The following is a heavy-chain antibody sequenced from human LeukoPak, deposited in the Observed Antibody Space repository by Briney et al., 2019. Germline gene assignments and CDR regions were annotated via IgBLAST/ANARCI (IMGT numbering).Heavy chain of an antibody. CDR1: GGSISSGSYY. D-gene: IGHD6-25*01. CDR2: IYYSGST. J-gene: IGHJ4*02. Sequence: PSQTLSLTCTVPGGSISSGSYYWSWIRQHPGKGLEWIGYIYYSGSTYYNPSLKSRVAISVDTSKNQFSLKLSSVTAADTAVYYCARGRKYSSADYWGQGTLVTVSS. V-gene: IGHV4-31*03. CDR3: ARGRKYSSADY.